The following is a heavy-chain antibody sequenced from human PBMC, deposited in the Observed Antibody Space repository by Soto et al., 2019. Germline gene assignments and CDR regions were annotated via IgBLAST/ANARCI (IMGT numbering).Heavy chain of an antibody. V-gene: IGHV3-23*01. CDR3: AKDLGLGVIAGYPHDC. J-gene: IGHJ4*02. Sequence: DVQLLDSGGGLVQPGGSLRLSCAASGFTFNNYAMSWVRQAPGKGLEWVSTISVSGANTYYADSVNGRFTISRDDSKNTLYLQMNSLGAEDTAVYYCAKDLGLGVIAGYPHDCWGQGTLVTVSS. CDR2: ISVSGANT. D-gene: IGHD3-9*01. CDR1: GFTFNNYA.